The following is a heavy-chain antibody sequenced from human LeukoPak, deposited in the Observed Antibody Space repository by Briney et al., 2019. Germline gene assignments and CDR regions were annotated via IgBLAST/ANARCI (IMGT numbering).Heavy chain of an antibody. CDR3: ARDLRAARHPMYYYYYMDV. J-gene: IGHJ6*03. D-gene: IGHD6-6*01. CDR1: GGTFSSYA. CDR2: IIPIFGTA. V-gene: IGHV1-69*13. Sequence: SVKVSFKASGGTFSSYAISWVRQAPGQGLEWMGGIIPIFGTANYAQKFQGRVTITADESTSTAYMELSSLRSGDTAVYYCARDLRAARHPMYYYYYMDVWGKGTTVTVSS.